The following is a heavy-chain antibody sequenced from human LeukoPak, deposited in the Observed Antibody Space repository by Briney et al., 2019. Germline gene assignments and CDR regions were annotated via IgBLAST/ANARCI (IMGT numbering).Heavy chain of an antibody. V-gene: IGHV3-23*01. J-gene: IGHJ4*02. CDR2: IRRSDNDK. D-gene: IGHD5-18*01. Sequence: PGGSLRLSCAVSGFTVSVNAMTWVRQAPGKGLEWVSDIRRSDNDKHYADSVKGRFTISRDNSKNTLYLQMNSLRAEDTAVYYWAKDLSDTAMVSFLDYWGQGTLVTVSS. CDR3: AKDLSDTAMVSFLDY. CDR1: GFTVSVNA.